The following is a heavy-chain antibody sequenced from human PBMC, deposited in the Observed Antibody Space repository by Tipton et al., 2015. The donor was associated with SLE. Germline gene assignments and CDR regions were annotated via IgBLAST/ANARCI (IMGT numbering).Heavy chain of an antibody. V-gene: IGHV3-23*01. J-gene: IGHJ1*01. CDR3: AKNPEYSSSRDFQH. D-gene: IGHD6-6*01. Sequence: FLRLPCAASGFTFSSYWMSWVRQAPGKGLEWVSAISGSGGSTYYADSVKGRFTISRDNSKNTLYLQMNSLRAEDTAVYYCAKNPEYSSSRDFQHWGQGTLVTVSS. CDR1: GFTFSSYW. CDR2: ISGSGGST.